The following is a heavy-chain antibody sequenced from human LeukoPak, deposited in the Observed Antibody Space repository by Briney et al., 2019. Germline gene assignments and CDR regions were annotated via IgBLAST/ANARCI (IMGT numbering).Heavy chain of an antibody. J-gene: IGHJ6*03. D-gene: IGHD1/OR15-1a*01. CDR1: GGTFSSYP. Sequence: SVKVCKASGGTFSSYPISWVRQAPGQGLEWMGGIIPLFVTPKYAQSFQGRVTITADESTSTAYMELSSLRSDDTAVYYCARGNNPPYDSCYFMDVWGKGTTVTVSS. V-gene: IGHV1-69*01. CDR2: IIPLFVTP. CDR3: ARGNNPPYDSCYFMDV.